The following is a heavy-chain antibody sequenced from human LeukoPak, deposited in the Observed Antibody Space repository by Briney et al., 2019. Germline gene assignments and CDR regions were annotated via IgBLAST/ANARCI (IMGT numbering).Heavy chain of an antibody. V-gene: IGHV5-51*01. D-gene: IGHD5-24*01. Sequence: GESLKISCKGSGYSFPNYWIGWVRQMPGQGLEWIGIIYPADSDTRNSPSFQGQVTISADKSINTAYLQWTSLKASDTAMYYCARRKGDGYKAPFDYWGQGTLVTVSS. J-gene: IGHJ4*02. CDR2: IYPADSDT. CDR3: ARRKGDGYKAPFDY. CDR1: GYSFPNYW.